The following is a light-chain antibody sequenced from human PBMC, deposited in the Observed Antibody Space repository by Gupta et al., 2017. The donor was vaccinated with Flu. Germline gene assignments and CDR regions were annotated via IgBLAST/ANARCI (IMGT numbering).Light chain of an antibody. Sequence: QSALTPPRPVSGSPGQSVTISCTGTSSDVGGYNSVSWYQHHPGKAPKVIIYHVSKRPSGVPDRFSGSNSGNTASLTISGLQAEDEADYYCDSYAGSNTTWVFGRGTKLTVL. CDR2: HVS. V-gene: IGLV2-11*01. CDR1: SSDVGGYNS. J-gene: IGLJ3*02. CDR3: DSYAGSNTTWV.